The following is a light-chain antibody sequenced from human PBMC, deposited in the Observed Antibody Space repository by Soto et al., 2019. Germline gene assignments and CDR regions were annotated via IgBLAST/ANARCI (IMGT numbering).Light chain of an antibody. CDR2: AVS. Sequence: QSVLTQPASVSASPGQSITISCTATSSDLGSYNFVSWYQHHPDKAPKLMIYAVSNRPSGVSNRFSGSKSGNTASLTISGLQAEDEADYYCSSYLTGSTLNYVFGSGTKLTVL. CDR1: SSDLGSYNF. V-gene: IGLV2-14*02. J-gene: IGLJ1*01. CDR3: SSYLTGSTLNYV.